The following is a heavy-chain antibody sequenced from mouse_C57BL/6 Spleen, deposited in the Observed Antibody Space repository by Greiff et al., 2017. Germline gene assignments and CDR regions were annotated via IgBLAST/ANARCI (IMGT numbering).Heavy chain of an antibody. D-gene: IGHD1-1*01. J-gene: IGHJ4*01. V-gene: IGHV4-1*01. CDR1: GVDFSRYW. CDR2: INPDSSTI. CDR3: ARRGYHYCGSRYSMDD. Sequence: ASGVDFSRYWMSWVRRAPGQGLEWIGEINPDSSTINYAPSLKDKFIISRDNAKNTLYLQMSKVRSEDTALYYCARRGYHYCGSRYSMDDWGQGTSVTVSS.